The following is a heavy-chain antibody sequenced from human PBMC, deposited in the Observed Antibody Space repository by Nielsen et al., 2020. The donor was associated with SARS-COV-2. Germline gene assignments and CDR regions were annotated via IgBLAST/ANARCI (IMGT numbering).Heavy chain of an antibody. J-gene: IGHJ6*02. CDR3: ARRVGAISYDYYCLDV. CDR2: IIPILGKT. V-gene: IGHV1-69*04. D-gene: IGHD1-26*01. Sequence: ASVKVSCKPSGGTFSSYGISWVRQAPGQGLEWMGRIIPILGKTDYAQKFQGRVTITADKSTSTACMELSSLRSEDTAVYYCARRVGAISYDYYCLDVWGQGTTVTVSS. CDR1: GGTFSSYG.